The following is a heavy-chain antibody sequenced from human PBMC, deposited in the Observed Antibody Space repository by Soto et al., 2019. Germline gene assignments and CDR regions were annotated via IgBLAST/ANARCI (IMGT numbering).Heavy chain of an antibody. Sequence: LGESLKISCKGSGYSFTSYWIGWVRQMPGKGLEWMGIIYPGDSDTRYSPSFQGQVTISADKSISTAYLQWSSLKASDTAMYYCARVDKYCSSTSCFDYWGQGTLVTVSS. D-gene: IGHD2-2*01. J-gene: IGHJ4*02. CDR3: ARVDKYCSSTSCFDY. CDR2: IYPGDSDT. V-gene: IGHV5-51*01. CDR1: GYSFTSYW.